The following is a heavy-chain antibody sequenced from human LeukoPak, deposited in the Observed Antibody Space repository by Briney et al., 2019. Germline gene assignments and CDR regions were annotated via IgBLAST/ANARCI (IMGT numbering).Heavy chain of an antibody. V-gene: IGHV3-23*01. J-gene: IGHJ4*02. CDR3: TTAYYYVDY. CDR1: GFTFSSYG. D-gene: IGHD1-14*01. CDR2: ISGSGGST. Sequence: PGGSLRLSCAASGFTFSSYGMSWVRQAPGKGLEWVSAISGSGGSTYYADSVKGRFTISRDNSKNTLYLQMNSLRAEDTAVYYCTTAYYYVDYWGQGTLVTVSS.